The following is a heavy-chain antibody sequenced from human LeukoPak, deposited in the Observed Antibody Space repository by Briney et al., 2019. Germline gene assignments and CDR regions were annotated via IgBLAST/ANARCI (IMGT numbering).Heavy chain of an antibody. J-gene: IGHJ4*02. CDR2: ISGSGGST. Sequence: GGSLRLSCAASGFTFSSYAMSWVRQAPGKGLEWVSAISGSGGSTYYADSVKGRFTISRDNSKNTLYLQMNSLRAEDTAVYYCAKADYYGSGSYYKSRPDSDYWGQGTLVTVSS. V-gene: IGHV3-23*01. CDR1: GFTFSSYA. CDR3: AKADYYGSGSYYKSRPDSDY. D-gene: IGHD3-10*01.